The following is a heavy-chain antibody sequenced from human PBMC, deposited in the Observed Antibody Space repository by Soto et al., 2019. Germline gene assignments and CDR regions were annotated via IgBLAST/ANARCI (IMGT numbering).Heavy chain of an antibody. V-gene: IGHV5-51*01. CDR2: IYLDDSDI. CDR1: GYRFSSYW. D-gene: IGHD2-15*01. CDR3: SRSLYCIGSSCYLDN. J-gene: IGHJ4*02. Sequence: RGESLKISCKGSGYRFSSYWIYWMRQMPGKGLECVGLIYLDDSDIRYSTSFHGHVTISADRSRSIAFLQWSSLKASDTDIHHCSRSLYCIGSSCYLDNLSRGTRVTVSS.